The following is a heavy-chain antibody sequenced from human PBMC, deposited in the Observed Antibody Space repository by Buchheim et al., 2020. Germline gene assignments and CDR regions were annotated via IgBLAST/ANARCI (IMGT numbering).Heavy chain of an antibody. CDR1: GFTFSSYW. CDR2: IKQDGSEK. CDR3: ARDFLQYQLLGESRKWSGMDV. Sequence: EVQLVESGGGLVQPGGSLRLSCAASGFTFSSYWMSWVRQAPGKGLEWVANIKQDGSEKYYVDSVKGRFTISRDNAKNSLYLQMNSLRAEDTAVYYCARDFLQYQLLGESRKWSGMDVWGQGTT. D-gene: IGHD2-2*01. J-gene: IGHJ6*02. V-gene: IGHV3-7*01.